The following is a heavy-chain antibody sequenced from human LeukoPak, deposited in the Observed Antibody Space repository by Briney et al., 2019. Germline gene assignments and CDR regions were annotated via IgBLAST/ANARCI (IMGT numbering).Heavy chain of an antibody. CDR2: ISSSSSYI. CDR3: ARSSPHCSSTSCYNDAFDI. Sequence: GGSLRLSCAASGFTFSSYSMNWVRQAPGKGLEWVSSISSSSSYIYYADSVKGRFTISRDNAKNSLYLQMDSLRAEDTAVYYCARSSPHCSSTSCYNDAFDIWGQGTMVTVSS. J-gene: IGHJ3*02. V-gene: IGHV3-21*01. CDR1: GFTFSSYS. D-gene: IGHD2-2*02.